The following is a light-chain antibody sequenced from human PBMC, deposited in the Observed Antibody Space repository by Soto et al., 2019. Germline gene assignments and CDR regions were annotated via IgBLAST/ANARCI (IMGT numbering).Light chain of an antibody. CDR2: KAS. CDR1: QSISSW. CDR3: QQYNRYST. J-gene: IGKJ1*01. V-gene: IGKV1-5*03. Sequence: DIPMTQSPSTLSASVGDRVTITCRASQSISSWLAWYQQKPGKAPKLLIYKASSLESGVPSRFSGSGSGTEFTLTISSLQPDDFATYYCQQYNRYSTFGQGTKVEIE.